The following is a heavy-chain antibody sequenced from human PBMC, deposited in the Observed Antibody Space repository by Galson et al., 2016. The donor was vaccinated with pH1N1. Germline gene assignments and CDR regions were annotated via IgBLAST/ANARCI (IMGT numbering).Heavy chain of an antibody. D-gene: IGHD6-19*01. V-gene: IGHV3-9*01. Sequence: SLRLSCAASGFTFDDYAMHWVRQAPGKGLEWVSGINWSGHSTGYADSVKGRFTVSRDNAKNSLYLQMNSLKSEDTALYYCVKDRGSSGWSLTDYWGQGTLVTVSA. CDR2: INWSGHST. J-gene: IGHJ4*02. CDR1: GFTFDDYA. CDR3: VKDRGSSGWSLTDY.